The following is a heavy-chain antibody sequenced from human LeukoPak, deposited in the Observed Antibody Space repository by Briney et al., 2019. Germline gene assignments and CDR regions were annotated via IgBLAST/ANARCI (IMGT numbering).Heavy chain of an antibody. D-gene: IGHD3-10*01. CDR2: ISYDGSNK. V-gene: IGHV3-30*03. CDR3: VYYGSGSYYNGNY. J-gene: IGHJ4*02. CDR1: GFTFSSYG. Sequence: GGSLRLSCAASGFTFSSYGMHWVRQAPGKGLEWVAVISYDGSNKYYADSVKGRITISRDNSKNTLYLQMNSLRAEDTAVYYCVYYGSGSYYNGNYWGQGTLVTVSS.